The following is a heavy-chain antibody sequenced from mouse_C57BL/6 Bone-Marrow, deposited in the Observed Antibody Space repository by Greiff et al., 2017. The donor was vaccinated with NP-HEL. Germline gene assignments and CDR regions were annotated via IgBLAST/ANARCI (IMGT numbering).Heavy chain of an antibody. V-gene: IGHV1-26*01. Sequence: EVQLQQSGPELVKPGASVKISCKASGYTFTDYYMNWVKQSHGKSLEWIGDINPNNGGTSYNQKFKGKATLTVDKSSSTAYMELRSLTSEDSAVYYCARDEAIYYGNYDYAMDYWGQGTSVTVSS. D-gene: IGHD2-1*01. CDR3: ARDEAIYYGNYDYAMDY. CDR1: GYTFTDYY. J-gene: IGHJ4*01. CDR2: INPNNGGT.